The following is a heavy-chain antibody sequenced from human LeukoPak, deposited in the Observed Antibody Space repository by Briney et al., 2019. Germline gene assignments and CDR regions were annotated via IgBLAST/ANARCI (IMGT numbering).Heavy chain of an antibody. J-gene: IGHJ5*02. V-gene: IGHV1-8*01. CDR3: ARCLITGTTYYWFDP. CDR2: MNPNSGNT. Sequence: ASVKVSCKASGYTFTSYDINWVRQATGQGLEWMGWMNPNSGNTGYAQKFQGRVTITTDESTSTAYMELSSLRSEDTAVYYCARCLITGTTYYWFDPWGQGTLVTVSS. D-gene: IGHD1-7*01. CDR1: GYTFTSYD.